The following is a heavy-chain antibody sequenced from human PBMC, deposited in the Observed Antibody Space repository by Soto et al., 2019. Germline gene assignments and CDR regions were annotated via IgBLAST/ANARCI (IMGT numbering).Heavy chain of an antibody. CDR3: ARDPAYGDYWGYFFDS. J-gene: IGHJ4*02. CDR2: INPTSGGT. CDR1: GYTFASYY. D-gene: IGHD4-17*01. V-gene: IGHV1-2*02. Sequence: QVQLVQSGAEVKKPGASVKVSCKTSGYTFASYYIHWIRQAPGQGLEWMGWINPTSGGTVYAQNCQDRVTMTRDTSISTAYMELRRLNSDDTAVYYCARDPAYGDYWGYFFDSWGQGTPVTVSS.